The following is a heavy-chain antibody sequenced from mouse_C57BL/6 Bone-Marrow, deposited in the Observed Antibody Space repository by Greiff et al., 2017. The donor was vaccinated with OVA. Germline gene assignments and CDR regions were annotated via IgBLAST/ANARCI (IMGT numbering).Heavy chain of an antibody. V-gene: IGHV5-2*01. Sequence: EVKLVESGGGLVQPGESLKLSCESNEYEFPSHDMSWVRKTPEKRLELVAAINSDGGSTYYPDTMERRFIISRDNTKKTLYLQMSSLRSEDTALYYCASPTMVTTGYYYAMDYWGQGTSVTVSS. CDR2: INSDGGST. D-gene: IGHD2-2*01. CDR1: EYEFPSHD. CDR3: ASPTMVTTGYYYAMDY. J-gene: IGHJ4*01.